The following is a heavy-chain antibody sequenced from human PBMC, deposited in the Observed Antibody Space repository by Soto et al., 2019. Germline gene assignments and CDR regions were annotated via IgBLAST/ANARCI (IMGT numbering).Heavy chain of an antibody. D-gene: IGHD3-10*01. V-gene: IGHV1-58*01. CDR3: AKDIRVYGPPALDY. Sequence: GASGNVSCKPSGFTLTTSAVQWVLQARGQRLEWIGWIVFGSGNTNYAQKFQERVTITRDMSTSTAYLELSSLRSEDTAVYYCAKDIRVYGPPALDYWGQGTLVTVSS. CDR1: GFTLTTSA. J-gene: IGHJ4*02. CDR2: IVFGSGNT.